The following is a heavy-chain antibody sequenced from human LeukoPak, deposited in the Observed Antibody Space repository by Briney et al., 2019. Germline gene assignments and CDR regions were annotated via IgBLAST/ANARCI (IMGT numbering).Heavy chain of an antibody. V-gene: IGHV3-30*18. D-gene: IGHD3-10*01. CDR2: ISYDGSNK. CDR3: AKDEGDSYYYGAGSYHGPDY. Sequence: GGSLRLSCAASGFTFSSYGMHWVRQAPGKGLEWVAVISYDGSNKYYADSVKGRFTISRDNSKNTLYLQMNSLRAEDTAVYYCAKDEGDSYYYGAGSYHGPDYWGEGPLVRLL. J-gene: IGHJ4*02. CDR1: GFTFSSYG.